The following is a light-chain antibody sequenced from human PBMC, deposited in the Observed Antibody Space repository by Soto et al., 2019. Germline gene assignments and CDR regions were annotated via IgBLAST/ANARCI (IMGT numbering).Light chain of an antibody. CDR3: HESSNWPPYT. CDR1: QSVSSY. J-gene: IGKJ2*01. V-gene: IGKV3-11*01. CDR2: DAY. Sequence: EIVLTQSPATLSLSPGEIATLACRASQSVSSYLAWYQQKPGQAPRLLIYDAYNRATGIPARFSGSGSGTDFTLTISSLEPEDVAVYYCHESSNWPPYTFGQGTKLEIK.